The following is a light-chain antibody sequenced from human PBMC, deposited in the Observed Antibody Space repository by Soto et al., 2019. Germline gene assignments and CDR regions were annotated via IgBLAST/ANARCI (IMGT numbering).Light chain of an antibody. V-gene: IGKV3-20*01. J-gene: IGKJ4*01. Sequence: EIVLTQSPGTLSLSPGEGGTLSCRASQSVTSSYLAWYQQKPGQAPRLLIYGASSRATGIPDRFSGSGSGADFTLTISILEPEDFAVYYCQQYGRSPNTFGGGTKVDIK. CDR3: QQYGRSPNT. CDR1: QSVTSSY. CDR2: GAS.